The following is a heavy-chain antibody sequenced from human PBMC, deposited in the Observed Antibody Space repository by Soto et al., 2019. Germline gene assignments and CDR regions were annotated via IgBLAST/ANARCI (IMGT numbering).Heavy chain of an antibody. Sequence: SVKVSCKTSGFTFSNSAVQWVRQARGQRLEWMGWIVVGSGNTNYAKKFHERVTITRDMTTGTAYMQLSSLTSEDTAVYYCAAELYSGGSCCSFDVWGQGTTVTVSS. CDR3: AAELYSGGSCCSFDV. CDR2: IVVGSGNT. V-gene: IGHV1-58*01. J-gene: IGHJ3*01. CDR1: GFTFSNSA. D-gene: IGHD2-15*01.